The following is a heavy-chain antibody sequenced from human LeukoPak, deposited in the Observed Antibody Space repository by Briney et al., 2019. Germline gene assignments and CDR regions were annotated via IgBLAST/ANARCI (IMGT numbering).Heavy chain of an antibody. CDR2: INPNSGGT. D-gene: IGHD6-19*01. CDR3: ARAGAVAGRTIY. CDR1: GGTFSSYA. V-gene: IGHV1-2*02. J-gene: IGHJ4*02. Sequence: ASVKVSCKASGGTFSSYAISWVRQAPGQGLEWMGWINPNSGGTNYAQKFQGRVTMTRDTSISTAYMELSRLRSDDTAVYYCARAGAVAGRTIYWGQGTLVTVSS.